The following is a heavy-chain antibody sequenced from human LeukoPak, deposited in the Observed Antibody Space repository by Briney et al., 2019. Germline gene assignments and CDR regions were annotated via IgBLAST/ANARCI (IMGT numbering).Heavy chain of an antibody. V-gene: IGHV4-39*01. Sequence: PSETLSLTCTVSGDSISSSSYYWGWIRQPPGKGLEWIGSIYYTGSTYYNPSLKSRVTISVDTSKNQFSLKLSSVTAADTAVYYCARLHPPRRSGSYYYFDYWGQGTLVTVSS. CDR1: GDSISSSSYY. D-gene: IGHD1-26*01. J-gene: IGHJ4*02. CDR3: ARLHPPRRSGSYYYFDY. CDR2: IYYTGST.